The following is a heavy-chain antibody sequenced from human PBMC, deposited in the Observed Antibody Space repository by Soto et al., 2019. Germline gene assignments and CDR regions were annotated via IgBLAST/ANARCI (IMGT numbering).Heavy chain of an antibody. Sequence: QLQLQESGPGRVKPSETLSLTCTVSGGSIRSSSYYWGWIRQPPGKGLEWIGSIYYSGSTYYNPSLKSRVTISVDTSKNQFSLKLSSVTAADTAVYYCARHTPAISISDHWGQGTLVTVSS. J-gene: IGHJ4*02. V-gene: IGHV4-39*01. CDR1: GGSIRSSSYY. CDR2: IYYSGST. CDR3: ARHTPAISISDH. D-gene: IGHD2-15*01.